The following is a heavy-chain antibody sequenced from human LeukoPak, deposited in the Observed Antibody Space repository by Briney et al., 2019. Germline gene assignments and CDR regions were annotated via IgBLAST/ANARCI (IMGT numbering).Heavy chain of an antibody. V-gene: IGHV4-59*01. J-gene: IGHJ4*02. CDR3: ASTLYSSSIGLDY. CDR2: IYYSGDT. Sequence: SETLSLTCTVSRGSISGYSWSWIRQSPGGGLDWIGYIYYSGDTAYNPSLRSRVTLSVDTSKNQFSLQLRSVTTADTAVYYCASTLYSSSIGLDYWGQGTLVTVSS. D-gene: IGHD6-6*01. CDR1: RGSISGYS.